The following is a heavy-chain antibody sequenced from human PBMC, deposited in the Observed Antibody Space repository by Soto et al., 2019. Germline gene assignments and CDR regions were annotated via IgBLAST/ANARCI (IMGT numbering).Heavy chain of an antibody. Sequence: QPGGSLRLSCAASGFTFSSYAMSWVRQAPGKGLEWVSAISGSGGSTYYADSVKGRFTISRDNSKNTLYLQMNSLRAEDTAVYYCAKDEGMRYCSGGSCSRWFDPWGQGTLVTVSS. D-gene: IGHD2-15*01. CDR3: AKDEGMRYCSGGSCSRWFDP. V-gene: IGHV3-23*01. CDR2: ISGSGGST. J-gene: IGHJ5*02. CDR1: GFTFSSYA.